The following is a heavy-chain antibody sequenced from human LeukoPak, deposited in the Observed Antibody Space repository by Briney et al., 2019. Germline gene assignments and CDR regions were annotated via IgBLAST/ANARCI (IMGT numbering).Heavy chain of an antibody. CDR1: GGPFSTYA. Sequence: ASVKVSCKASGGPFSTYAISWVRQAPGQGLEWMGGIISIFGTANYAQKFQGRVTITADESTSTAYMELSSLRSEDTAVYYCARSYGDADYWGQGTLVTVSS. V-gene: IGHV1-69*13. CDR3: ARSYGDADY. CDR2: IISIFGTA. D-gene: IGHD4-17*01. J-gene: IGHJ4*02.